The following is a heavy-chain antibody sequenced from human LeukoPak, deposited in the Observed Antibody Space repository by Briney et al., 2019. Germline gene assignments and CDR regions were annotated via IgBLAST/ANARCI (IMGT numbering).Heavy chain of an antibody. D-gene: IGHD4-17*01. J-gene: IGHJ5*02. CDR1: GGSISSYY. CDR2: ICYSGST. Sequence: SETLSLTCTVSGGSISSYYWRWIRQPPGKGLEWIAYICYSGSTNYNPSLKSRVTISVDTSKNQFSLKLSSVTAADTAVYYCAGTTVKYNWFDPWGQGTLVTVSS. CDR3: AGTTVKYNWFDP. V-gene: IGHV4-59*08.